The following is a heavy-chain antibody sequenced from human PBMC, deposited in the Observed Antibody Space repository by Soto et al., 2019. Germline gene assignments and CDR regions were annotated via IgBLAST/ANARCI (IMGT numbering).Heavy chain of an antibody. Sequence: GGSLRLSCAASGFNFNSYTINWGRQAPGKRLEWLSSISSSGYIFSTDSVRGRFTISRDNAKNSVYLQINSLRAEDTAVYFCARDCSGGSCCPGMDVWGQGTTVTVSS. V-gene: IGHV3-21*01. CDR1: GFNFNSYT. D-gene: IGHD2-15*01. CDR3: ARDCSGGSCCPGMDV. J-gene: IGHJ6*02. CDR2: ISSSGYI.